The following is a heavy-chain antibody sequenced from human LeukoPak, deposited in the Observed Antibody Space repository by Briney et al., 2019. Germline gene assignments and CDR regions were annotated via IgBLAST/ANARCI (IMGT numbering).Heavy chain of an antibody. Sequence: GGSLRLSCSASGFTFSNYPMHWVRQAPGKGLEYVSAITGNGDNTDYADSVKGRFTISRDNSKNTLYLQMSSLRADDTAVYYCVKKYGSGSRYDYWGQGTLVTVSS. CDR3: VKKYGSGSRYDY. V-gene: IGHV3-64D*06. CDR1: GFTFSNYP. CDR2: ITGNGDNT. J-gene: IGHJ4*02. D-gene: IGHD3-10*01.